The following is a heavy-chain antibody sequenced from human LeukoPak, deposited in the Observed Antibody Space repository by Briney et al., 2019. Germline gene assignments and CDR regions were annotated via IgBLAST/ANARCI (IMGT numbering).Heavy chain of an antibody. V-gene: IGHV4-34*01. Sequence: SETLSLTCAVYGGSFSGYYWSWIRQPPGKGLEWIGEINHSGSTNYNPSLKSRVTISVDTSKNQFSLKLSSVTAADTAVYCCASSIAAAGPFDYWGQGTLVTVSS. CDR3: ASSIAAAGPFDY. J-gene: IGHJ4*02. CDR1: GGSFSGYY. CDR2: INHSGST. D-gene: IGHD6-13*01.